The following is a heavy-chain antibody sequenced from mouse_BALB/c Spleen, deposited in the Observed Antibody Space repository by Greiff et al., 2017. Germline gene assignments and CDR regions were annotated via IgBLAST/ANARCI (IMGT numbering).Heavy chain of an antibody. D-gene: IGHD2-14*01. CDR1: GYTFTSYW. CDR2: INPSTGYT. J-gene: IGHJ4*01. CDR3: ARYYRYDYYYAMDY. Sequence: QVQLQQSGAELAKPGASVKMSCKASGYTFTSYWMHWVKQRPGQGLEWIGYINPSTGYTEYNQKFKDKATLTADKSSSTAYMQLSSLTSEDSAVYYSARYYRYDYYYAMDYWGQGTSVTVSS. V-gene: IGHV1-7*01.